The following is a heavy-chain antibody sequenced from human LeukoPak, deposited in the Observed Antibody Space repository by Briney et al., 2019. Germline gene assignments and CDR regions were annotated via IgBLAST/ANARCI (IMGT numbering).Heavy chain of an antibody. CDR3: ARDSHYYYDSSGYHDY. J-gene: IGHJ4*02. Sequence: ASVKVSCKASGYTFTGYYMHWVRQAPGQGLEWMGRINPNSGGTNYAQKFQGRVTMTRDTSISTAYMELSRLRSDDTAVYYCARDSHYYYDSSGYHDYWGQGTLVTVPS. V-gene: IGHV1-2*06. CDR2: INPNSGGT. D-gene: IGHD3-22*01. CDR1: GYTFTGYY.